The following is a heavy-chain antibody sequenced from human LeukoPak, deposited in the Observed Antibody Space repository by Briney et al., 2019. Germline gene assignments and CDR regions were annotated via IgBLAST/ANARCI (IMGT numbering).Heavy chain of an antibody. CDR2: TSSSSTYK. CDR1: GFIFSAYT. J-gene: IGHJ4*02. D-gene: IGHD3-22*01. Sequence: GGSLRLSCAASGFIFSAYTMNWVRQAPGKGLEWVSSTSSSSTYKYYADSVKGRFTISRDNAQNSVYLQMNSLRAEDTAVYYCARVAQYYYDSSGYCCPDYWGQGTLVTVSS. V-gene: IGHV3-21*01. CDR3: ARVAQYYYDSSGYCCPDY.